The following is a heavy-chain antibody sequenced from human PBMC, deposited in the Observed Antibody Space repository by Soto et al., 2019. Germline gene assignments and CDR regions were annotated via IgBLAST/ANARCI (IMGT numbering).Heavy chain of an antibody. J-gene: IGHJ6*03. CDR2: IKSITDGGTT. Sequence: EVQLVESGGGLVKPGGSLRLSCAASGFTFSNAWMSWVRQAPGKGLEWVGRIKSITDGGTTDYAAPVKGRFTISRDDSKNTLYLQMNSLKTDDTAVYYCTTVQGDDILTGYYPDPYYYYYMDVWGKGTTVTVSS. CDR3: TTVQGDDILTGYYPDPYYYYYMDV. D-gene: IGHD3-9*01. V-gene: IGHV3-15*01. CDR1: GFTFSNAW.